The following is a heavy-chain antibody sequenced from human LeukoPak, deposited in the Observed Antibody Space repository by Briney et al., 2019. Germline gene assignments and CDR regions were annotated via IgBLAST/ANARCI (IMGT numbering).Heavy chain of an antibody. D-gene: IGHD3-22*01. V-gene: IGHV3-23*01. CDR1: GFTFSSAA. CDR2: ITGSDDKT. J-gene: IGHJ4*02. CDR3: AKGPQLGSGYHPDY. Sequence: PGXSLXLSCAASGFTFSSAAMTWVRQAPGQGLEWVSTITGSDDKTYYADSVKGRFTISRDYSRNTVHLQMNSLRAEDTAIYYCAKGPQLGSGYHPDYWGQGTLVTVSS.